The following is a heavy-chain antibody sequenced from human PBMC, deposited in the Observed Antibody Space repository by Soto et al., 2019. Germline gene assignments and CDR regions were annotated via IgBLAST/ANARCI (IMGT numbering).Heavy chain of an antibody. V-gene: IGHV1-69*06. D-gene: IGHD4-17*01. CDR2: IIPIFGTA. Sequence: ASVKVSCKASGGTFSSYAISWLRQAPGQGLEWMGGIIPIFGTANYAQKFQGRVTITADKSTSTAYMELSSLRSEDTAVYYCARAGIYGDYDYYYGMDVWGQGTTVTVSS. CDR3: ARAGIYGDYDYYYGMDV. J-gene: IGHJ6*02. CDR1: GGTFSSYA.